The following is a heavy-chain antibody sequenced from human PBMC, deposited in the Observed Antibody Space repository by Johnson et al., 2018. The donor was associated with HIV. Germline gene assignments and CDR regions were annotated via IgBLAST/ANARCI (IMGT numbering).Heavy chain of an antibody. Sequence: VQLVESGGGAVRPGGSLRLSCGVDRSNYEEYDMRWVRILEDYGMSWVRQVPGKGLEWVAGVNWNGGSKGYAAPVRGRFTITRDNAKNSLFLQMSSLRADDTAVYYCVRDGLRRRTAASGGFDIWGQGALVTVSS. J-gene: IGHJ3*02. V-gene: IGHV3-20*04. D-gene: IGHD6-13*01. CDR2: VNWNGGSK. CDR1: RSNYEEYDMRWVRILEDYG. CDR3: VRDGLRRRTAASGGFDI.